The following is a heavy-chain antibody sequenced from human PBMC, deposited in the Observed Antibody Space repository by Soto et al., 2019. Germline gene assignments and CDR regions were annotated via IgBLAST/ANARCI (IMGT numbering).Heavy chain of an antibody. CDR2: IIPIFGTA. Sequence: SSKARSWPQHSKEQRLEWMGGIIPIFGTANYAQKFQGRVTITADESTSTAYMELSSLRSEDTAVYYCARAEDRVPTGDYYYGMVPSGPGSTVT. V-gene: IGHV1-69*01. CDR1: SSKA. D-gene: IGHD1-1*01. J-gene: IGHJ6*02. CDR3: ARAEDRVPTGDYYYGMVP.